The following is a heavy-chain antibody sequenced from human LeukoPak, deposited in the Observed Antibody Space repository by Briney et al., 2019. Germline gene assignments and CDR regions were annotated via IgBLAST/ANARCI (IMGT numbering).Heavy chain of an antibody. CDR3: ARELSGSYYCDY. J-gene: IGHJ4*02. V-gene: IGHV1-46*01. CDR2: IYPRDGST. Sequence: ASVKVSCKASGYTFTSNYIHWVRQAPGQGLEWMGMIYPRDGSTSYAQKLQGRVTMTRDTSTSTVYMELSSLRSEDTAVYYCARELSGSYYCDYWGQGTLVTVSS. D-gene: IGHD1-26*01. CDR1: GYTFTSNY.